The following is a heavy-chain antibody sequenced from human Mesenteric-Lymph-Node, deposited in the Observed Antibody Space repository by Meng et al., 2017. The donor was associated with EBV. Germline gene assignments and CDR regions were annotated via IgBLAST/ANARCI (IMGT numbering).Heavy chain of an antibody. D-gene: IGHD2-2*01. CDR2: IYHSGST. CDR3: ASHRYCSSTSCSWFDP. J-gene: IGHJ5*02. Sequence: LRESGPGLVNPPGPLPPPPAGSGGSISSSNWWSWVRQPPGKGLEWIGEIYHSGSTNYNPSLKSRVTISVDKSKNQFSLKLSSVTAADTAVYYCASHRYCSSTSCSWFDPWGQGTLVTVSS. CDR1: GGSISSSNW. V-gene: IGHV4-4*03.